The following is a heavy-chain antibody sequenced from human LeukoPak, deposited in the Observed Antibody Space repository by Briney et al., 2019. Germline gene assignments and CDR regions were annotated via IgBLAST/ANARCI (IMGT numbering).Heavy chain of an antibody. D-gene: IGHD2-2*02. V-gene: IGHV3-15*01. CDR3: AKDALGYCSSTSCYTYYFDY. Sequence: PGGSLRLSCAASGFTFRDAWMTWVRQAPGKGLEWVGRIRSRSDGGTADYATAVKGRFSISRDNSKNTLYLQMNSLRAEDTAVYYCAKDALGYCSSTSCYTYYFDYWGQGTLVTVSS. J-gene: IGHJ4*02. CDR1: GFTFRDAW. CDR2: IRSRSDGGTA.